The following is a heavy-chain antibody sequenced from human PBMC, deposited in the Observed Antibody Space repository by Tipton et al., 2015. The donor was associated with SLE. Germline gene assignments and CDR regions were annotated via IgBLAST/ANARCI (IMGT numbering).Heavy chain of an antibody. CDR2: ISHDGGA. CDR3: ARDGGQRVISGTYDFYYYGLDV. J-gene: IGHJ6*02. CDR1: DGSLSGYY. Sequence: TLSLTCTVIDGSLSGYYWAWLRQSPGKGLEWIGEISHDGGANYNPSLESRGTISLETSKNQFSLKLTSVTAADTAVYYCARDGGQRVISGTYDFYYYGLDVWGQGTTVTVSS. V-gene: IGHV4-34*01. D-gene: IGHD6-13*01.